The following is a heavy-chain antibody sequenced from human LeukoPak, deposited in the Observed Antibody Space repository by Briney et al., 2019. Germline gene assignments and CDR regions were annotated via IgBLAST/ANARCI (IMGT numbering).Heavy chain of an antibody. Sequence: SETLSLTCAVYGGSFSGYYWSWIRQPPGKGLEWIGEINHSGSTNYNPSLKSRVTISVDTSKNQFSLKLSSVTAADTAVYYCARGYSSSSSPLDYWSQGTLVTVSS. J-gene: IGHJ4*02. V-gene: IGHV4-34*01. CDR1: GGSFSGYY. D-gene: IGHD6-13*01. CDR2: INHSGST. CDR3: ARGYSSSSSPLDY.